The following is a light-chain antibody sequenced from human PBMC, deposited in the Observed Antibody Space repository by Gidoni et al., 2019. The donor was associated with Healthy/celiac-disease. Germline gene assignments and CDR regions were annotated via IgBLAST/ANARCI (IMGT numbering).Light chain of an antibody. J-gene: IGLJ2*01. CDR2: QDS. V-gene: IGLV3-1*01. CDR1: KLGDKY. CDR3: QAWDSSTVV. Sequence: SYELTQPPSVSVSPGQTASITGSGDKLGDKYACWYQQKPGQSPVLVIYQDSKRPSGIPDRFSGSNSGNTATLTISGTQAMDEADYYCQAWDSSTVVFGGGTKLTVL.